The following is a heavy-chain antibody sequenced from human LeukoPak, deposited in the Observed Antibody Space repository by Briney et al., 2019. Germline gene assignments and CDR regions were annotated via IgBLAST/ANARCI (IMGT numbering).Heavy chain of an antibody. Sequence: GRSLRLFCAASGFTFSSYAMHWVRQAPGKGLEWVAVISYDGSNKYYAESVKGRFTISRDNSKDMLYLQMNSLRAEDTAVYYCSRDQGYDSSGYCPGWFDPWGQGTLVTVSS. V-gene: IGHV3-30-3*01. J-gene: IGHJ5*02. CDR3: SRDQGYDSSGYCPGWFDP. D-gene: IGHD3-22*01. CDR2: ISYDGSNK. CDR1: GFTFSSYA.